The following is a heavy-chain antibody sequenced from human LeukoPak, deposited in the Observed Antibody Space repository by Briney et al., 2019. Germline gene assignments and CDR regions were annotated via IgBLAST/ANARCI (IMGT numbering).Heavy chain of an antibody. CDR2: ISGSGGIT. Sequence: PGGSLRLSCAASGFTFSSYAIYWVRQAPGKGLEWVSGISGSGGITYFADPVTGRFTISRDNSKNTVYLQMNSLRVEDTAVYYCAKTTTGYSSGRYPGWPVDYWGQGTLVTVSS. CDR1: GFTFSSYA. CDR3: AKTTTGYSSGRYPGWPVDY. J-gene: IGHJ4*02. V-gene: IGHV3-23*01. D-gene: IGHD6-19*01.